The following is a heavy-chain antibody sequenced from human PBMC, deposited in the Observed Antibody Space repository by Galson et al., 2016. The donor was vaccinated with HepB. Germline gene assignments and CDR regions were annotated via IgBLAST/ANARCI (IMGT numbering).Heavy chain of an antibody. CDR2: IKGDGSTT. J-gene: IGHJ4*02. CDR1: GFSWSRYW. Sequence: SLRLSCAASGFSWSRYWMHWVRQAPGKGLVWVSRIKGDGSTTNYADSVKGRFTISRDNAKNTLYLQMNRLRGEDPAVYYWVREEGGNGDWGQGTLVTVSS. CDR3: VREEGGNGD. D-gene: IGHD4-23*01. V-gene: IGHV3-74*01.